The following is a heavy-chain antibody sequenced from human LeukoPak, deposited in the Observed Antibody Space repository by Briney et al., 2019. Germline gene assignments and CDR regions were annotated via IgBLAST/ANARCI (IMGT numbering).Heavy chain of an antibody. CDR2: FSGDGGTK. D-gene: IGHD5-24*01. V-gene: IGHV3-43*02. J-gene: IGHJ5*01. CDR3: VKDGGWLQFPGGFDS. Sequence: GGSLRLSCVASGFTFDDYAMHWVRQGPGKGLEWVAVFSGDGGTKFYADSAKGRFTISRDNSKSSLYLQMNSLRVEDTAFYYCVKDGGWLQFPGGFDSWGQGTQVTVSS. CDR1: GFTFDDYA.